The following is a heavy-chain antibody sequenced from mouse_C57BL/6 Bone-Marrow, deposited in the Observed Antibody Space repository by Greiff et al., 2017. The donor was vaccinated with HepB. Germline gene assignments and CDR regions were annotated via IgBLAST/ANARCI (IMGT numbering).Heavy chain of an antibody. Sequence: EVKLMESGGGLVKPGGSLKLSCAASGFTFSSYAMSWVRQTPEKRLEWVATISDGGSYTYYPDNVKGRFTISRDNAKNNLYLQMSHLKSEDTTMYDCAREEGTGTYAMDYWGQGTSVTVSS. V-gene: IGHV5-4*01. D-gene: IGHD4-1*01. CDR1: GFTFSSYA. J-gene: IGHJ4*01. CDR2: ISDGGSYT. CDR3: AREEGTGTYAMDY.